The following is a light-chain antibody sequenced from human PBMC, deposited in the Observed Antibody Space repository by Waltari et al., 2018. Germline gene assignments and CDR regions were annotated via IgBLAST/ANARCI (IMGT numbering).Light chain of an antibody. CDR3: QQSYSTPLT. V-gene: IGKV1-39*01. J-gene: IGKJ3*01. CDR2: AAS. Sequence: DIQMTQSPSSLSASVGDRVTITCRASQSISSYLNWYQQKPGKAPKLLIYAASSLQGGVPSRFSGSGSWTDFTLTISSLQPEDFATYYCQQSYSTPLTFGPGTKVEIK. CDR1: QSISSY.